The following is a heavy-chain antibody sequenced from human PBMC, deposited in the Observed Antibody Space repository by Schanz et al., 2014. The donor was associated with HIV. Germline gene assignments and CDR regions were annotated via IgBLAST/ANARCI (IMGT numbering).Heavy chain of an antibody. J-gene: IGHJ6*02. CDR2: ISYDGSNK. D-gene: IGHD3-9*01. Sequence: QVQLVESGGGVVQPGRSLRLSCAASGFTFSSYAMHWVRQAPGKGLEWVAVISYDGSNKYYADSVKGRFTIARDNSKNTLSLQMNSLRAEDTAVYYCARDMENYDILTGYSHMDVWGQGTTVTVSS. V-gene: IGHV3-30-3*01. CDR1: GFTFSSYA. CDR3: ARDMENYDILTGYSHMDV.